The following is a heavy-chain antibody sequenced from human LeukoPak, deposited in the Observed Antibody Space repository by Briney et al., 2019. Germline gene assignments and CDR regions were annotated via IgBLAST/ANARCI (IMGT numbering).Heavy chain of an antibody. V-gene: IGHV3-7*03. CDR1: GFTFSSYW. CDR3: ARRYFDY. J-gene: IGHJ4*02. Sequence: PGGSLRLSCAASGFTFSSYWMQWVRQAPGKGLEWVANIKQDGSEKYYADSVKGRFIISRDNAKNALYLQMSSLRAEDTAINYCARRYFDYWGQGTLVTVSS. CDR2: IKQDGSEK.